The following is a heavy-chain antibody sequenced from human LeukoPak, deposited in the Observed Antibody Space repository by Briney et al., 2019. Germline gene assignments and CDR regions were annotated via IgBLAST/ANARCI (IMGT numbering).Heavy chain of an antibody. V-gene: IGHV4-4*07. CDR1: GGSFSGYY. CDR3: ARDVRRDGYNN. CDR2: IYTSGST. D-gene: IGHD5-24*01. Sequence: SETLSLTCAVYGGSFSGYYWSWIRQPAGKGLEWIGRIYTSGSTNYNPSLKSRVTMSVDTSKNQFSLKLSSVTAADTVVYYCARDVRRDGYNNWGQGTLVTVSS. J-gene: IGHJ4*02.